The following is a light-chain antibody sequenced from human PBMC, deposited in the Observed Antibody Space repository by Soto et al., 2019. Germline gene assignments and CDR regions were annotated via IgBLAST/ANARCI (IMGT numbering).Light chain of an antibody. J-gene: IGLJ1*01. CDR3: SSYTSDSSYV. CDR1: STDVGLYDY. V-gene: IGLV2-14*01. CDR2: AVS. Sequence: QSVLTQPASVSASPGQSITISCTGTSTDVGLYDYVSCYQQHPGKAPQLMIYAVSNRPSGVSNRFSASKSGNTASLFISGLQAEDEADYYCSSYTSDSSYVFGSGTKVTVL.